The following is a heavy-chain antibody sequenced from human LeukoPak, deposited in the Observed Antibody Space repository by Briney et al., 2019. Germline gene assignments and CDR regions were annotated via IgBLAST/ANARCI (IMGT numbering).Heavy chain of an antibody. CDR2: IDTAGDT. CDR1: GFTFSSYD. J-gene: IGHJ3*02. D-gene: IGHD6-13*01. Sequence: PGGSLRLSCAASGFTFSSYDMHWVRQATGKGLEWVSAIDTAGDTYYPGSVKGRFTISRENAKNSLYLQMNSLRAGDTAVYYCAREGAAAGTISAFDIWGQGTMVTASS. V-gene: IGHV3-13*01. CDR3: AREGAAAGTISAFDI.